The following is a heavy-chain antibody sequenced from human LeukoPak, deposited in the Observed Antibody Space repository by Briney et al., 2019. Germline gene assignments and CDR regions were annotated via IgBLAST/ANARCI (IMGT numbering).Heavy chain of an antibody. CDR1: GGTFSSYA. CDR3: ARDKDYYGSGSYSESGAFDI. CDR2: IIPILGIA. D-gene: IGHD3-10*01. J-gene: IGHJ3*02. Sequence: ASVKVSCKASGGTFSSYAISWVRQAPGQGLEWMRRIIPILGIANYAQKFQGRVTITADKSTSTAYMELSSLRSEDTAVYYCARDKDYYGSGSYSESGAFDIWGQGTMVTVSS. V-gene: IGHV1-69*04.